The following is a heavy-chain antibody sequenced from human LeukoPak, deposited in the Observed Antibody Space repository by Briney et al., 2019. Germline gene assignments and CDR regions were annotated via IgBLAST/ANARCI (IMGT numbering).Heavy chain of an antibody. CDR2: ISWNSGSI. V-gene: IGHV3-9*01. Sequence: PGGSLRLSCAASGFTFDDYAMHWVRQAPGKGLEWVSGISWNSGSIGYADSVKGRFTVSRDNAKNSLYLQMNSLRAEDTALYYCAKDRGSGYSRHFDYWGQGTLVTVSS. CDR1: GFTFDDYA. CDR3: AKDRGSGYSRHFDY. D-gene: IGHD3-22*01. J-gene: IGHJ4*02.